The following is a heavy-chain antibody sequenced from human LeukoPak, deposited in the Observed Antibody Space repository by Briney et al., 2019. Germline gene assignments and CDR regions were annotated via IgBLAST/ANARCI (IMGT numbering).Heavy chain of an antibody. J-gene: IGHJ4*02. CDR3: ARLRVAVLGTIRADYFDY. D-gene: IGHD2-2*01. Sequence: GGSLRLSCVGSASPFSGYWMSWVRQAPGKVLEWVATIKSDETEKYYVDSVRGRFTISRDNAKNSLSPQMNSLRAEDTAVYYCARLRVAVLGTIRADYFDYWGRGTLVTVSS. CDR2: IKSDETEK. V-gene: IGHV3-7*01. CDR1: ASPFSGYW.